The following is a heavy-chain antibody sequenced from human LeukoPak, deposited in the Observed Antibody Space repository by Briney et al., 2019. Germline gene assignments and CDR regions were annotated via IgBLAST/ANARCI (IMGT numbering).Heavy chain of an antibody. CDR2: IYYSGIT. D-gene: IGHD6-13*01. CDR1: GGSISSSSYY. CDR3: ARHSYTSTWSPFDF. J-gene: IGHJ4*02. V-gene: IGHV4-39*01. Sequence: SETLSLTCTVSGGSISSSSYYWGWIRQPPGKGLEWIASIYYSGITFYNPSLKGRVTVSVDTSKNQFSRKLYSVTAADTAVYYCARHSYTSTWSPFDFWGQGTLVTVSS.